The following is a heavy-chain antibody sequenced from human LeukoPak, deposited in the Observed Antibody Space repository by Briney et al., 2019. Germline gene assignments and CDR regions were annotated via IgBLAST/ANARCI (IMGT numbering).Heavy chain of an antibody. Sequence: SATLSPTQTLDAPSVVVSYSGWVRQPPGKGLEWIGYIYYTGSTNYNPSLMSRVTLSVDTSKKQCSLKLISVTSADTAVYCCVVPPTVPDWYFDLWGRGTLVTVSS. CDR1: DAPSVVVSY. CDR3: VVPPTVPDWYFDL. V-gene: IGHV4-61*01. D-gene: IGHD2-2*01. J-gene: IGHJ2*01. CDR2: IYYTGST.